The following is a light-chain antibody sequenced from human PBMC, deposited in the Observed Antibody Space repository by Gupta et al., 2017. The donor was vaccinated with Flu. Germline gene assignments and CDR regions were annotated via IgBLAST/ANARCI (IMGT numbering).Light chain of an antibody. CDR2: AAS. CDR3: QQYENLPPT. CDR1: QDISKY. V-gene: IGKV1-33*01. Sequence: DIQLTQSTPSLSASVGDRVTITCQASQDISKYLNWYQQRPGQAPILLISAASILEAGVPARFSGSGSGTDFILTISSLQSEDIATYYCQQYENLPPTFGGGTKVEIK. J-gene: IGKJ4*01.